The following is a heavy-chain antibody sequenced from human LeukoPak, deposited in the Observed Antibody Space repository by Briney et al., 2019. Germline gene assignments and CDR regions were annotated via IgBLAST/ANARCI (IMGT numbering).Heavy chain of an antibody. CDR2: ISAYNGNT. CDR1: GYTFTSYG. Sequence: ASVKVSCKASGYTFTSYGISWVRQAPGQGLEWMGWISAYNGNTNYAQKLQGRVTMTTDTSTSTAYMELRSLRPDDTAVYYCAADPPRHGGYLYWGQGTLVTVSS. CDR3: AADPPRHGGYLY. D-gene: IGHD4-23*01. V-gene: IGHV1-18*01. J-gene: IGHJ4*02.